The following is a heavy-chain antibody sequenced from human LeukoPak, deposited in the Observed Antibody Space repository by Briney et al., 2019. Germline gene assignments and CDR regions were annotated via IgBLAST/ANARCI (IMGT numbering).Heavy chain of an antibody. CDR1: GYSFTNYD. D-gene: IGHD7-27*01. J-gene: IGHJ5*02. V-gene: IGHV1-8*02. CDR3: ARGLGTYWGKDFLNWFDP. Sequence: GASMKVSCKASGYSFTNYDINWVRQAAGQGLEWMGWVNPNNGDAGFSQKFQGRVTLTSNTSLTTAYMGLTSLTSEDTAVYYCARGLGTYWGKDFLNWFDPWGQGTLVTVSS. CDR2: VNPNNGDA.